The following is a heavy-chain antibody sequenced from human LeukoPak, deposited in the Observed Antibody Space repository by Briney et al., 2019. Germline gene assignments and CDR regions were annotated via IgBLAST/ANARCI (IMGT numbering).Heavy chain of an antibody. J-gene: IGHJ4*02. CDR1: GFTFSSYA. Sequence: PGGSLRLSWAASGFTFSSYAMSWVRQAPGKGLEWVSCISGSGGSTYYADSGKGRFTISRDDSKNTLYLQMNSLRGEDTAVYYCAKAGSGSYSFDYWGQGTLVTVSS. V-gene: IGHV3-23*01. CDR3: AKAGSGSYSFDY. CDR2: ISGSGGST. D-gene: IGHD1-26*01.